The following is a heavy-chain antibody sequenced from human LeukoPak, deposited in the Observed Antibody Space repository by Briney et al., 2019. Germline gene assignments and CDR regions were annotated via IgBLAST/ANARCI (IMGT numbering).Heavy chain of an antibody. D-gene: IGHD2-15*01. V-gene: IGHV4-59*08. CDR3: ARQRSYCSGGSCYPYYFDY. Sequence: SETLSLTCTVSGGSISGYYWSWIRQPPGKGLEWIGYIYYSGSTNYNPSLKSRVTISVDTSKNQFSLKLGSVTAADTALYYCARQRSYCSGGSCYPYYFDYWGQGTLVTVSS. CDR1: GGSISGYY. CDR2: IYYSGST. J-gene: IGHJ4*02.